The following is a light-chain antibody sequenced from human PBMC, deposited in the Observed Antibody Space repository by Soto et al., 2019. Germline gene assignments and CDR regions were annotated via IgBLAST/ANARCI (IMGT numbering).Light chain of an antibody. CDR3: QQVNVYPST. CDR1: QSISSY. Sequence: IQLTQSPSSLSASVGDRVTITCRASQSISSYLGWYQQKPGKAPNLLIYDASTLHSGVPSRFSGGGSGTDFTLTISSLQPEDFATYYCQQVNVYPSTFGGGTKVEIK. CDR2: DAS. J-gene: IGKJ4*01. V-gene: IGKV1-9*01.